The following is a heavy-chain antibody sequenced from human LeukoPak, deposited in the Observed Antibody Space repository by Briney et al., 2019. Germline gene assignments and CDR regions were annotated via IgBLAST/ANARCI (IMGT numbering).Heavy chain of an antibody. V-gene: IGHV1-2*02. Sequence: ASVKVSCKASGYTFTDYYMHWVRQAPGQGLEWMGWINPNSGGTNYAQKSQGRVTMTTDTSISTVYMDLSSLRSDDTAVYYCARHSLPGTTPFDYWGQGTLVTVSS. CDR1: GYTFTDYY. J-gene: IGHJ4*02. D-gene: IGHD1-1*01. CDR3: ARHSLPGTTPFDY. CDR2: INPNSGGT.